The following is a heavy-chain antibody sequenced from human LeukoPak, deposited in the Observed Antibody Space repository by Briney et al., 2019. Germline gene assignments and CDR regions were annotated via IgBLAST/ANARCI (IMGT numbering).Heavy chain of an antibody. D-gene: IGHD1-26*01. Sequence: GGSLRLSCEGSGFTISSSWMNWVRQAPGKGLEWVANIKQDGSEKYYVDSVKGRFTISRDNAKNALYLQMNSLRAEDTAVYYCARDGIVGAAAFDHWGQGTLVTVSS. CDR1: GFTISSSW. CDR2: IKQDGSEK. J-gene: IGHJ4*02. V-gene: IGHV3-7*01. CDR3: ARDGIVGAAAFDH.